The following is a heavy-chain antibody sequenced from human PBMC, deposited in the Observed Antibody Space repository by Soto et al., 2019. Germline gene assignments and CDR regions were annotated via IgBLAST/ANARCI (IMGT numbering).Heavy chain of an antibody. CDR1: GGSISSGDYY. D-gene: IGHD3-10*01. CDR3: AREGLADYHGSGSYYMAWFDP. Sequence: SETLSLTCTVSGGSISSGDYYWSWIRQPPGKGLEWIGYIYYSGSTYYNPSLKSRVTISVDTSKNQFSLKLSSVTAADTAVYYCAREGLADYHGSGSYYMAWFDPWGQGTLVTVSS. J-gene: IGHJ5*02. V-gene: IGHV4-30-4*01. CDR2: IYYSGST.